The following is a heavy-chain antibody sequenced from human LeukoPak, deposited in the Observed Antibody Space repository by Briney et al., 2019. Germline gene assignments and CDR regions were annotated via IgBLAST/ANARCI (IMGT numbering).Heavy chain of an antibody. J-gene: IGHJ4*02. D-gene: IGHD5-18*01. V-gene: IGHV3-53*01. CDR3: AKDLGWIHFAY. Sequence: PGGSLRLSCAASGFTVSNNYMSWVRQAPGKGLEWVSVIYSGGSTYYADSVKGRFTISKDNSKNTLYLQINSLRAEDTAVYYCAKDLGWIHFAYWGQGTLVTVSS. CDR2: IYSGGST. CDR1: GFTVSNNY.